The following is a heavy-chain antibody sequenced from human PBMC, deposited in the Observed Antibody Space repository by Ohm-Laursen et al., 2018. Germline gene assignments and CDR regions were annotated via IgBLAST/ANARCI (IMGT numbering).Heavy chain of an antibody. D-gene: IGHD1-26*01. V-gene: IGHV4-59*08. CDR3: ATMGSYIY. J-gene: IGHJ4*02. Sequence: SQTLSLTCTVSGGSISRYYWSWLRQPPGKGLEWIGYVYYSGSTNYNPSLKSRVTISVDTSKNQFSLKVSSVTAADTAVYYCATMGSYIYWGQGTLVTVSS. CDR2: VYYSGST. CDR1: GGSISRYY.